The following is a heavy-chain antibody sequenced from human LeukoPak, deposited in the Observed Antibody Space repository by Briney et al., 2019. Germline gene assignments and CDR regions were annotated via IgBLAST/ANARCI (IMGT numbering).Heavy chain of an antibody. CDR2: ISPYNGNT. J-gene: IGHJ4*02. CDR1: GYTFTSYD. Sequence: GASVKVSCKASGYTFTSYDISWVRQAPGQGLEWMGWISPYNGNTNYAQKLQGRVTMTTDTSTSTAYMELRSLRSDDSAVYYCARGEAAAYLGHQDYFDYWGQGTLVTVSS. V-gene: IGHV1-18*01. CDR3: ARGEAAAYLGHQDYFDY. D-gene: IGHD6-13*01.